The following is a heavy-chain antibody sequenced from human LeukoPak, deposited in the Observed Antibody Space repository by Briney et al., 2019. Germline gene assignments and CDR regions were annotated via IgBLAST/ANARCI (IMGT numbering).Heavy chain of an antibody. D-gene: IGHD6-13*01. Sequence: GGSLRLSCAASTFTFSSYWMSWVRQAPGKGLEWVANINQDGSEKYYVDSVKGRFTISRDNAKNSLYLQMNSLRAEVTAVYYCARGVFSSSWSPQFLYFFDYWGQGTLVTVSS. V-gene: IGHV3-7*01. CDR1: TFTFSSYW. CDR3: ARGVFSSSWSPQFLYFFDY. CDR2: INQDGSEK. J-gene: IGHJ4*02.